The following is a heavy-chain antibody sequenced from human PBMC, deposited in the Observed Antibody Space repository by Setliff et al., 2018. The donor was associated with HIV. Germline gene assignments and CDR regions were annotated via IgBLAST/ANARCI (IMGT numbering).Heavy chain of an antibody. V-gene: IGHV3-53*01. CDR2: LYSAGNT. CDR3: ARGRLGSSGNTYYWYYFDY. J-gene: IGHJ4*02. Sequence: GSLRLSCAASGITVSSNYMIWVRQAPGKGPEWVSVLYSAGNTFYADSVKGRFTVSRDDSKNTLFLQMNSLRAEDTAVYYCARGRLGSSGNTYYWYYFDYWGQGTLVTVSS. CDR1: GITVSSNY. D-gene: IGHD2-15*01.